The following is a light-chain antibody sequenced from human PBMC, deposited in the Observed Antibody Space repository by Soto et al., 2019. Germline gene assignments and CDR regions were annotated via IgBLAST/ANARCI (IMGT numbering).Light chain of an antibody. Sequence: DIQMTQSPSTLSASVGDRVTITCRASQGISAWLAWYQQKPGKAPKLLIFDASTPQSGVPSRFSGSGSGTDFTLTISSLQPDDFATYYCQQYSSFWNTFGQGTKLEIK. CDR3: QQYSSFWNT. CDR2: DAS. V-gene: IGKV1-5*01. CDR1: QGISAW. J-gene: IGKJ2*01.